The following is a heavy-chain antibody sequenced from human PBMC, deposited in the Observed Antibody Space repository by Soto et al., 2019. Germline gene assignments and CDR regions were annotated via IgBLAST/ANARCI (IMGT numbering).Heavy chain of an antibody. Sequence: ASVKVSCKASGYTFTSYGISWVRQAPGQGLEWMGWISAYNGNTNYAQKLQGRVTMTTDTSTSTAYMELRSLRSDDTAVYYCARARYSSSWYSFDPWGQGTLVTVSS. J-gene: IGHJ5*02. CDR3: ARARYSSSWYSFDP. V-gene: IGHV1-18*01. CDR2: ISAYNGNT. D-gene: IGHD6-13*01. CDR1: GYTFTSYG.